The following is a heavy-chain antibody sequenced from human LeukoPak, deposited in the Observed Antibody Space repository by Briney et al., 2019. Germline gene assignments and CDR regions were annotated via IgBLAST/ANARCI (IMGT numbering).Heavy chain of an antibody. CDR2: ILHNGDST. CDR1: GFTCSTYV. Sequence: GGSLRLSCAASGFTCSTYVMSWVRQAPGKGLEWLSLILHNGDSTYYADSVKGRFTISRDNSKNTLYLQMNSLRAEDTAVYYCARLSSFTFDIWGQGTMVTVSS. CDR3: ARLSSFTFDI. J-gene: IGHJ3*02. D-gene: IGHD3-16*02. V-gene: IGHV3-23*01.